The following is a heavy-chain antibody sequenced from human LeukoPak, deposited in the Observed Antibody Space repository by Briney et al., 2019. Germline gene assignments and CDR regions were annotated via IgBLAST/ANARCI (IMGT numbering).Heavy chain of an antibody. V-gene: IGHV3-15*01. CDR2: IKSKTDGGTT. CDR3: TTDPDRGTTPYYFDY. Sequence: GGSLRLSCAASGFTFSNAWMSWVRQAPGKGLEWVGRIKSKTDGGTTDYAAPVKGRFTISRDDSKNTLYLQMNSLKTEDTAVYYCTTDPDRGTTPYYFDYRGQGTLVTVSS. CDR1: GFTFSNAW. J-gene: IGHJ4*02. D-gene: IGHD4-17*01.